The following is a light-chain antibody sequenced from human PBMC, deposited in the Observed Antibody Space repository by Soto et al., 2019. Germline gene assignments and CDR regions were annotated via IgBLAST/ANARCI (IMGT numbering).Light chain of an antibody. CDR1: QSISSY. V-gene: IGKV1-39*01. CDR3: HLQNYGPQT. J-gene: IGKJ1*01. CDR2: AAS. Sequence: EKRVTITFRASQSISSYLNWYQQKPGKAPKLLIYAASSLQSGVPSRFSGSGSVTYFTLTICGLDPEYWAVCCSHLQNYGPQTLAHGTKVDIK.